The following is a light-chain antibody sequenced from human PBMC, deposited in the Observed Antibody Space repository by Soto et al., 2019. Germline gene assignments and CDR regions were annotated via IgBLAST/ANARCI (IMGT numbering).Light chain of an antibody. CDR1: QSVSSSY. CDR2: DAS. V-gene: IGKV3-20*01. J-gene: IGKJ1*01. Sequence: EIVLAQSPGTLSLSPGERATLSCRASQSVSSSYLAWYQQKPGQAPRLLIYDASSRATGIPDRFSGSGSGTDFTLTISRLQPEDFAVYYCQQYATSPTFGQGTKVEI. CDR3: QQYATSPT.